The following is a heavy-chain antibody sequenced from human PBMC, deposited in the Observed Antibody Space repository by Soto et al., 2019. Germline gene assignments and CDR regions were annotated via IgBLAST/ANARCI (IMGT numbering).Heavy chain of an antibody. D-gene: IGHD3-9*01. CDR2: IIPIFGTA. Sequence: ASVKVSCKASGGTFSSYAISWVRQAPGQGLEWMGGIIPIFGTANYAQKFQGRVTITADESTSTAYMELGSLRPEDTAVYYCAANYDILTGYPKPVYYYYYGMDVWGQGTTVTVSS. J-gene: IGHJ6*02. CDR3: AANYDILTGYPKPVYYYYYGMDV. CDR1: GGTFSSYA. V-gene: IGHV1-69*13.